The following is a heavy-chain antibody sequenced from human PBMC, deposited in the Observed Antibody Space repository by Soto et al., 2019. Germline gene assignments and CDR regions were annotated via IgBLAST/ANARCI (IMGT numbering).Heavy chain of an antibody. D-gene: IGHD3-10*01. CDR1: GYTFTSYA. V-gene: IGHV1-3*05. CDR2: INAGNGNT. CDR3: GGGANGVNF. Sequence: QVQLVQSGAEEKKPGASVKVSCKASGYTFTSYAMHWVRQAPGQRLEWMAWINAGNGNTKYSQKFQGRVTITRDTSGRTAYMGRSSVRSEDTVVFYCGGGANGVNFGGKG. J-gene: IGHJ6*03.